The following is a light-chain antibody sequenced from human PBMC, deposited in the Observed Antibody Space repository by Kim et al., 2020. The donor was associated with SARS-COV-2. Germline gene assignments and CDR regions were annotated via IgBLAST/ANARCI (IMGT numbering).Light chain of an antibody. CDR3: QQYASSPLT. Sequence: EIVLTQSPGTLSLSPGERATLSCRASQSVSSSYLAWYQQKPGQAPRILIYGASSRATGIPDRFSGSGSGTDFTLTISRLEPEDFAVYYCQQYASSPLTFGGGTKLEI. J-gene: IGKJ4*01. CDR2: GAS. CDR1: QSVSSSY. V-gene: IGKV3-20*01.